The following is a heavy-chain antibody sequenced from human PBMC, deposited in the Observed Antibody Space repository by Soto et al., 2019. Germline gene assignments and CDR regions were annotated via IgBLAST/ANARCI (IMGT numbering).Heavy chain of an antibody. Sequence: PGGSLRLSCAASGFTFIDYYMSWIRQAPGKGLEWVSYISSTSIYTNYADAVKGRFTISRDNAKNSLYLQMNSLRAEDTAVYYCARDGGEIIPAAIGGGYGMDVWGQGTTVTVSS. CDR3: ARDGGEIIPAAIGGGYGMDV. CDR2: ISSTSIYT. V-gene: IGHV3-11*06. D-gene: IGHD2-2*01. J-gene: IGHJ6*02. CDR1: GFTFIDYY.